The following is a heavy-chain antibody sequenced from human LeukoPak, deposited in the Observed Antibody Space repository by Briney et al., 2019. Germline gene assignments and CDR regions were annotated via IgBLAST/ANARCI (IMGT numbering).Heavy chain of an antibody. Sequence: PGGSLRLSCAASGFTFSIYWVHWVRQAPGKGLVWVSSINSDGSSTSYADSVKGRFTISRDNAKNTLYLQMNTLRAEDTAVYYCARIGYSSSSFDFWGQGTLVTVSS. CDR1: GFTFSIYW. D-gene: IGHD6-6*01. J-gene: IGHJ4*02. CDR2: INSDGSST. CDR3: ARIGYSSSSFDF. V-gene: IGHV3-74*01.